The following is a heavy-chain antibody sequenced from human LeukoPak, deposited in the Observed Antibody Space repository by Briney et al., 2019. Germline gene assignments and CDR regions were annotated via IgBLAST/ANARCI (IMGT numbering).Heavy chain of an antibody. V-gene: IGHV3-21*01. CDR2: ISSSSYI. J-gene: IGHJ4*02. CDR3: ARAPPGYCSGGSCYDLDY. CDR1: GFTFSSYS. Sequence: GGSLRLSCAASGFTFSSYSMNWVRQAPGKGLEWVSSISSSSYIYYADSVKGRFTISRDNAKNSLYLQMNSLRAEDTAVYYCARAPPGYCSGGSCYDLDYWGQGTLVTVSS. D-gene: IGHD2-15*01.